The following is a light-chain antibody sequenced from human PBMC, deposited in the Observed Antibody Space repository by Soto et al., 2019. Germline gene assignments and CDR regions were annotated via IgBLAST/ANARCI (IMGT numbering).Light chain of an antibody. CDR1: QDISNY. Sequence: DIQMTQSPSSLSASVGDRVTITCRASQDISNYLNWYQQRPGKAPKLLIYDASNLERGVPSRFSGTRSGTHFTFAITSLQPEAVATYDCQQSDSLPITFGQGTLLEI. V-gene: IGKV1-33*01. J-gene: IGKJ5*01. CDR2: DAS. CDR3: QQSDSLPIT.